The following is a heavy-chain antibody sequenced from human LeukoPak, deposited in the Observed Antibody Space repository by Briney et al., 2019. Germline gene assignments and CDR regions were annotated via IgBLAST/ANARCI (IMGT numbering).Heavy chain of an antibody. CDR2: INPNSGGT. CDR3: ARLGSYPDDWFDP. V-gene: IGHV1-2*02. Sequence: ASVKVSCKASGYTVTGYYMHWVRQAPGQGLEWMGWINPNSGGTNCAQKFQGRVTMTRDTSISTAYMELSRLRSDDTAVYYCARLGSYPDDWFDPWGQGTLVTVSS. CDR1: GYTVTGYY. D-gene: IGHD1-26*01. J-gene: IGHJ5*02.